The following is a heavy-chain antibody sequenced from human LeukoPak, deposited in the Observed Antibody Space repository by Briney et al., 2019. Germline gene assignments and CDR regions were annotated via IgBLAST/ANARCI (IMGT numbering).Heavy chain of an antibody. CDR1: GFYVSNHY. D-gene: IGHD3-10*01. CDR3: ARRSPSYVFYYYGSGSLDY. V-gene: IGHV4-34*01. J-gene: IGHJ4*02. CDR2: INHSGST. Sequence: GSLRLSCATSGFYVSNHYMSWVRQPPGKGLEWVGEINHSGSTNYNPSLKSRVTISLDNSKNQSPLKLSSVTAADTAVYYCARRSPSYVFYYYGSGSLDYWGQGTLVTVSS.